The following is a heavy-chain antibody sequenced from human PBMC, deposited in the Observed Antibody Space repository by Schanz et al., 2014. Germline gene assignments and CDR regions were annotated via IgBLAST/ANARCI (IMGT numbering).Heavy chain of an antibody. CDR3: ARMYINLSQLSAFHYFDN. D-gene: IGHD1-1*01. J-gene: IGHJ4*02. CDR2: ISHSGDT. CDR1: GGSFSGYY. V-gene: IGHV4-34*01. Sequence: QVQLRQWGAGLLRPSETLSLTCAVYGGSFSGYYWTWIRQPPGKRLEWIGEISHSGDTNFNPSLKSRVTISVDTSKSQFSLRMNSLTAADTAIDYCARMYINLSQLSAFHYFDNWGPGTLVTVSS.